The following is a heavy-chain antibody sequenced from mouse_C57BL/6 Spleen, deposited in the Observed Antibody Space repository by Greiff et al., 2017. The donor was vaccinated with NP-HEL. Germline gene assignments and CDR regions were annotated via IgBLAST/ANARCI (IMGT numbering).Heavy chain of an antibody. V-gene: IGHV1-4*01. CDR1: GYTFTSYT. D-gene: IGHD1-1*01. CDR2: INPSSGYT. J-gene: IGHJ2*01. CDR3: AREGVFITTVVGFDY. Sequence: QVQLQQSGAELARPGASVKMSCKASGYTFTSYTMHWVKQRPGQGLEWIGYINPSSGYTKYNQKFKDKATLTADKSSSTAYMQLSSLTSEDSAVYYCAREGVFITTVVGFDYWGQGTTLTVSS.